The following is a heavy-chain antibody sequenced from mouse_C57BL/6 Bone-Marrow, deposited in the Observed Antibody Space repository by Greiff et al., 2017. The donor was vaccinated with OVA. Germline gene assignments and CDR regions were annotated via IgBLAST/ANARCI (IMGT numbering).Heavy chain of an antibody. D-gene: IGHD1-1*01. V-gene: IGHV1-81*01. CDR3: ARAPPYYGSSHWYFDV. J-gene: IGHJ1*03. Sequence: VQLQQSGAELARPGASVKLSCKASGYTFTSYGISWVKQRTGQGLEWIGEIYPRSGNTYYNEKFKGKATLTDDKSSSTAYMELRSLTSDDSAVYFCARAPPYYGSSHWYFDVWGTGTTVTVSS. CDR1: GYTFTSYG. CDR2: IYPRSGNT.